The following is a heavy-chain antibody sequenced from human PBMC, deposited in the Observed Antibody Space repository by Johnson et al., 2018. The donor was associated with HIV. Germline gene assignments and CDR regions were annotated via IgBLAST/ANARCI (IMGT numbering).Heavy chain of an antibody. Sequence: MLLVESGGGVVQPGRSLRLSCAASGFTFSSYAMHWVRQAPGKGLEWVGRITSKTDGGTTDYAAPVKGRFTISRDDSKNTLYLQMNSLRAEDTALYYCARGGAGVAAADDAFDIWGQGTMVTVSS. CDR1: GFTFSSYA. J-gene: IGHJ3*02. CDR3: ARGGAGVAAADDAFDI. V-gene: IGHV3-15*01. CDR2: ITSKTDGGTT. D-gene: IGHD6-13*01.